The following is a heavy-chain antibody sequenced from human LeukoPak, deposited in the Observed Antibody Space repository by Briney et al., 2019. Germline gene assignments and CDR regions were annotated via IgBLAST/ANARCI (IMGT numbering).Heavy chain of an antibody. V-gene: IGHV3-74*03. J-gene: IGHJ4*02. CDR3: ARLYSSSSSDY. CDR2: ITSDGSDT. Sequence: GGSLRLSCAASGFSFSTYWMHWVRQAPGKGLVWVSRITSDGSDTMYADSVKGRFTISRDNAKNTLYLQMNSLRAEDTAVYYCARLYSSSSSDYWGQGTLVTVSS. D-gene: IGHD6-13*01. CDR1: GFSFSTYW.